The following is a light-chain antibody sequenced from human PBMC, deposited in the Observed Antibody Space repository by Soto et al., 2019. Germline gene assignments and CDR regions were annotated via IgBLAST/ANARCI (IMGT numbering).Light chain of an antibody. CDR1: QSVSGKY. CDR2: GAS. V-gene: IGKV3-20*01. CDR3: QQYGTSPLT. Sequence: EIVLTQSPGSLSLSPGERTTLSCRASQSVSGKYLAWYQQKPGQAPRLLIYGASTRATGIPDRFSGSGSGTDFTLTISRLEPEDFAVYYCQQYGTSPLTFGGGTEVGIK. J-gene: IGKJ4*01.